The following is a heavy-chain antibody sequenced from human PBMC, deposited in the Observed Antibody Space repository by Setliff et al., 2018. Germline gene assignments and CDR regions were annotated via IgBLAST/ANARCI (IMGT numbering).Heavy chain of an antibody. D-gene: IGHD5-18*01. CDR1: GGSISSYY. CDR3: ARDRRGYSYGSLGYYYYYMDV. Sequence: PSETLSLTCTVSGGSISSYYWSWIRQPAGKGLEWIGRIYTSGSTNYNPSLKSRVTMSVDTSKNQFSLKLSSVTAEDTAVYYCARDRRGYSYGSLGYYYYYMDVWGKGTTVTVSS. V-gene: IGHV4-4*07. CDR2: IYTSGST. J-gene: IGHJ6*03.